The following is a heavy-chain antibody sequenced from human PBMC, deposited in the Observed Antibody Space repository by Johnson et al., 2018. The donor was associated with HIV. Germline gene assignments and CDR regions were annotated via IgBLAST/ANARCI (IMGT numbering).Heavy chain of an antibody. CDR2: IKEDGSER. CDR1: GFTFSSYG. J-gene: IGHJ3*02. V-gene: IGHV3-7*01. D-gene: IGHD3-22*01. Sequence: VQLVESGGGVVQPGRSLRLSCAASGFTFSSYGMHWVRQAPGKGLEWVANIKEDGSERYYVASMKGRFTISRDNAKNSVFLHMDSLRAEDTAVYYCARDPELDYFNNRAFDIWGQGTMVTVSS. CDR3: ARDPELDYFNNRAFDI.